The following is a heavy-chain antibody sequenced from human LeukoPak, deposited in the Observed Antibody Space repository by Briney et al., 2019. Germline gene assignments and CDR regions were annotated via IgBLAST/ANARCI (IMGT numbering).Heavy chain of an antibody. CDR1: GGSISSSSYY. CDR2: VYYTGAS. CDR3: AKNGQSGFSFDP. J-gene: IGHJ5*02. D-gene: IGHD3-3*01. V-gene: IGHV4-39*07. Sequence: SETLSLTCTVSGGSISSSSYYWGWIRQPPGKGLEWIGSVYYTGASYYNPSLKSRVTISIDTSKKHFSLKLTSVTAAGTAVYYCAKNGQSGFSFDPWGQGTLVTVSS.